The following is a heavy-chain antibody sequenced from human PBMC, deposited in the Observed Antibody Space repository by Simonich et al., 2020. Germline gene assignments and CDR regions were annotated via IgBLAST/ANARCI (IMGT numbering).Heavy chain of an antibody. D-gene: IGHD7-27*01. CDR1: GFTFSSYW. V-gene: IGHV3-7*01. Sequence: EVQLVESGGGLVQPGGSLRLSCAASGFTFSSYWMSWVRQAPGKGLEWVANIKQDGSEKYYVESVKGRFTRSRDNAKNSLYLQMNSLRAEDTAVYYCARDGLGTAYYYYMDVWGKGTTVTVSS. CDR3: ARDGLGTAYYYYMDV. J-gene: IGHJ6*03. CDR2: IKQDGSEK.